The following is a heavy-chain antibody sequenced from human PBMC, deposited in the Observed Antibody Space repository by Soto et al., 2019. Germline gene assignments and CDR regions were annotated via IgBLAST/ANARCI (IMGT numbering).Heavy chain of an antibody. D-gene: IGHD5-12*01. CDR2: ISGSGGST. J-gene: IGHJ3*02. CDR1: GFTFSSYA. CDR3: AKDLLPGYEDDHDAFDI. Sequence: GGSLRLSCAASGFTFSSYAMSWVRQAPGKGLEWVSAISGSGGSTYYADSVKGRFTISRDNSKNTLYLQMNSLRAEDTAVYYCAKDLLPGYEDDHDAFDIWGQGTMVTVSS. V-gene: IGHV3-23*01.